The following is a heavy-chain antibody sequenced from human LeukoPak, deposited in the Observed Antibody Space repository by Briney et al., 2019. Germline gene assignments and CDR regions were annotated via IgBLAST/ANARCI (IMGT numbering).Heavy chain of an antibody. Sequence: ASVKVSCKASGYTFTGYYMHWVRQAPGQGREWMGRINPNSGGTNYAQKFQGRVTMTRDTSISTAYMELSRLRSDDTAVYYCARLVSARPGCGGDYWGQGTLVTVSS. CDR3: ARLVSARPGCGGDY. V-gene: IGHV1-2*06. CDR1: GYTFTGYY. D-gene: IGHD6-6*01. J-gene: IGHJ4*02. CDR2: INPNSGGT.